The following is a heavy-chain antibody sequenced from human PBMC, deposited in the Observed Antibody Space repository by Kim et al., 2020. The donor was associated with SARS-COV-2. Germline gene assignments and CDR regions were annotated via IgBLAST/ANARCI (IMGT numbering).Heavy chain of an antibody. CDR3: ATNLAAAGVV. CDR2: DKT. J-gene: IGHJ1*01. Sequence: DKTYYVEYVKGRLTISRDNSKTAMYLQMSRLRVEDTAMYYCATNLAAAGVVWGQGTLVTVSS. D-gene: IGHD6-13*01. V-gene: IGHV3-66*01.